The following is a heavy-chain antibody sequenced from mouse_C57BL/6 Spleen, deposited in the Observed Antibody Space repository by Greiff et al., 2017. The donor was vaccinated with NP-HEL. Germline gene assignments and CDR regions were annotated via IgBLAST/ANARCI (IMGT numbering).Heavy chain of an antibody. Sequence: VQLKESGGGLVKPGGSLKLSCAASGFTFSDYGMHWVRQAPEKGLEWVAYISSGSSTIYYADTVKGRFTISRDNAKNTLCLQMTSLRSEDTAMYYCARTGIFDYWGKGTTLTVSS. CDR2: ISSGSSTI. CDR3: ARTGIFDY. J-gene: IGHJ2*01. D-gene: IGHD4-1*01. CDR1: GFTFSDYG. V-gene: IGHV5-17*01.